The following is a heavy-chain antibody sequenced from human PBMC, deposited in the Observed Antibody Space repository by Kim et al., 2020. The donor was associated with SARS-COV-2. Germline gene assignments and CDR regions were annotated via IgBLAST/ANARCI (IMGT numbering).Heavy chain of an antibody. V-gene: IGHV1-24*01. Sequence: ASVKVSCKVSGYTLTELSMHWVRQAPGKGLEWMGGFDPEDGETIYAQKFQGRVTMTEDTSTDTAYMELSSLRSEDTAVYYCATGSSYDFWSGWCFAFDIWGQGTMVTVSS. CDR2: FDPEDGET. J-gene: IGHJ3*02. CDR1: GYTLTELS. CDR3: ATGSSYDFWSGWCFAFDI. D-gene: IGHD3-3*01.